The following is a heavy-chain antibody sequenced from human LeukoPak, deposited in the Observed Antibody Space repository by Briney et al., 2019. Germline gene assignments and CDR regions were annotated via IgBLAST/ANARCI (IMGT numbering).Heavy chain of an antibody. Sequence: GGSLRLSCAASGFSFSRNDMHWVRQAPGKGLEWVAVISYDGNNKYYADSARGRFTISRDNSKNTLYLEMNSLRAEDTAVYYCAKPREGSTSWYAAGWGQGTLVTVSS. J-gene: IGHJ1*01. CDR1: GFSFSRND. V-gene: IGHV3-30*18. CDR2: ISYDGNNK. CDR3: AKPREGSTSWYAAG. D-gene: IGHD6-13*01.